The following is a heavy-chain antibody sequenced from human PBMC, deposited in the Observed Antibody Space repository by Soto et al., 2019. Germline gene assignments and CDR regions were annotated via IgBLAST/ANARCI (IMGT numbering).Heavy chain of an antibody. Sequence: GGSLRLSCVASGFTFSNYGIHWVRQAPGKGLEWVAVISSDGRTAYYSDSVKGRFTISRDNSKNTLYLQMNSLRTEDTALYYCAKEIAVADQFDYWGQGTLVTSPQ. V-gene: IGHV3-30*18. CDR2: ISSDGRTA. J-gene: IGHJ4*02. D-gene: IGHD6-19*01. CDR3: AKEIAVADQFDY. CDR1: GFTFSNYG.